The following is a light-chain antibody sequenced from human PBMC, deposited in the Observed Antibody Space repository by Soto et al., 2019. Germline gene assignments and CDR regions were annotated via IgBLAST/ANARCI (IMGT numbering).Light chain of an antibody. V-gene: IGKV3-20*01. J-gene: IGKJ5*01. CDR2: GAT. CDR1: QSISSSF. CDR3: QQYVTSPAIT. Sequence: PGERASLSCGASQSISSSFLAWYQQKPGQAPRLLIHGATKRTSGTPDRFSGTGSGTAFTLAISRLEPEDFAVYYCQQYVTSPAITFGQGTRLEIK.